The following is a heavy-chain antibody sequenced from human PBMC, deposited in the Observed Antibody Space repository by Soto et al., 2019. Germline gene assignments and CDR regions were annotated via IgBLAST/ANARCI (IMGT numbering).Heavy chain of an antibody. D-gene: IGHD2-15*01. Sequence: QVQLVESGGGVVQPGRSLRLSCAASGFTFSSYPMHWVRQAPGKGLEWVAVISYDGSNKYYADSVKGRFTISRDNSKNTLYLQMNSLRAEDTAIYYCARGQSSAQEVARYFDYWGQGTLVTVSS. J-gene: IGHJ4*02. CDR2: ISYDGSNK. CDR3: ARGQSSAQEVARYFDY. CDR1: GFTFSSYP. V-gene: IGHV3-30-3*01.